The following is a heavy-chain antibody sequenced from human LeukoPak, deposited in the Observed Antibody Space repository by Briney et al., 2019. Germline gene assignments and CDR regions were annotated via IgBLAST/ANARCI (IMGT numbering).Heavy chain of an antibody. D-gene: IGHD4-17*01. CDR1: GYTFTSYD. V-gene: IGHV1-8*01. Sequence: ASVKVSCKASGYTFTSYDINWVRQATGQGLEWMGWMNPNSGNTGYAQKFQGRVTMTRNTSISTAYMELSSLRSEDTAVYYCARGLHDGDYWYFDLWGRGTLVTVSS. J-gene: IGHJ2*01. CDR2: MNPNSGNT. CDR3: ARGLHDGDYWYFDL.